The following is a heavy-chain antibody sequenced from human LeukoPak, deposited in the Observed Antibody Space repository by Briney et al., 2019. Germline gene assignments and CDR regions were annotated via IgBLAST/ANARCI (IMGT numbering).Heavy chain of an antibody. CDR2: ISWNSGNI. D-gene: IGHD6-13*01. J-gene: IGHJ4*02. CDR1: GFTFSSYA. Sequence: GGSLRLSCAASGFTFSSYAMNWVRQAPGKGLEWVSGISWNSGNIGYADSVKGRFTISRDNAKNSLYLQMNSLRAEDAALYYCAKDSRAIGAAGTLDYWGQGTLVTVSS. V-gene: IGHV3-9*01. CDR3: AKDSRAIGAAGTLDY.